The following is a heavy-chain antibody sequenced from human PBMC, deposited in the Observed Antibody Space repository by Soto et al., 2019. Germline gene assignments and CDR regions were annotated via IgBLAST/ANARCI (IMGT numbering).Heavy chain of an antibody. J-gene: IGHJ4*02. CDR2: IRNRANSYTT. V-gene: IGHV3-72*01. Sequence: GGSLRLSCAASGFTFSDHYMDWVRQAPGKGLEWVGRIRNRANSYTTEYAASVKGRFTISRDDSKNSLYLQMNSMKTEDTAVYYCSRAGILTTPYYFDYWGQGTLVTVSS. CDR1: GFTFSDHY. D-gene: IGHD2-21*01. CDR3: SRAGILTTPYYFDY.